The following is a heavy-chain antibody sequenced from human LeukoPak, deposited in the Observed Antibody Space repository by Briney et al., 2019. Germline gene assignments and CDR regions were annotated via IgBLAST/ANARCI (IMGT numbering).Heavy chain of an antibody. CDR2: IYTSGST. Sequence: PSETLSLTCTVSGGSISSGSYYWSWIRQPAGKGLEWIGRIYTSGSTNYNPSLKSRVTISVDTSKNQFSLKLSSVTAADTAVYYCARLKGRELIDYWGQGTLVTVSS. D-gene: IGHD5-24*01. J-gene: IGHJ4*02. CDR1: GGSISSGSYY. V-gene: IGHV4-61*02. CDR3: ARLKGRELIDY.